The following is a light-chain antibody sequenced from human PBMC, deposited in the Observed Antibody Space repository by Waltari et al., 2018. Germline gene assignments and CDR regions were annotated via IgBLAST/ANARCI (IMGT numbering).Light chain of an antibody. Sequence: QSALTQPASVSGSPGQSIPLSCTGTSSDVGSYNLVYWYQQPPGKVPKLMIYEDSKRPSGLSNRFSGSKSGNTASLTISGLQAEDEADYYCCSYAAGGSSVLFGGGTKLTVL. CDR1: SSDVGSYNL. V-gene: IGLV2-23*01. CDR2: EDS. J-gene: IGLJ2*01. CDR3: CSYAAGGSSVL.